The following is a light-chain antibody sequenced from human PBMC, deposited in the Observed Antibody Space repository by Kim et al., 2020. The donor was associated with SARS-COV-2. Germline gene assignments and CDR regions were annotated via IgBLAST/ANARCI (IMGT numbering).Light chain of an antibody. J-gene: IGLJ2*01. CDR3: QAWDSTSVV. V-gene: IGLV3-1*01. CDR1: GLGEKY. Sequence: VPPGQTASITCSGEGLGEKYFCWYKRKPGQSPVLVIYQDKKRPSGIPERFSGSNSGNTATLTISGTQAMDEADYYCQAWDSTSVVFGGGTQLTVL. CDR2: QDK.